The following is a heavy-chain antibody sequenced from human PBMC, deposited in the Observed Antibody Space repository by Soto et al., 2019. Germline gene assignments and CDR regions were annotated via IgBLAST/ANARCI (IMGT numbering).Heavy chain of an antibody. J-gene: IGHJ2*01. Sequence: EVQLLESGGGLVQPGGSLRLSCAASGFTFSSYAMSWVRQAPGKGLEWVSAISGSGGSTYYADSVKGRFTISRDNPKNTLYLQMNSLRAEDTAVYYCANGRLWFGELLWYFDLWGRGTLVTVSS. CDR2: ISGSGGST. V-gene: IGHV3-23*01. CDR1: GFTFSSYA. CDR3: ANGRLWFGELLWYFDL. D-gene: IGHD3-10*01.